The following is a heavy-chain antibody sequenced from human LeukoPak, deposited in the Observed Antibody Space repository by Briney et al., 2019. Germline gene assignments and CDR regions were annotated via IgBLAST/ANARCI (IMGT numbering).Heavy chain of an antibody. Sequence: GVSLRLSCAASGFTFSSYAMSWVRQAPGKGLEWVSAISGSGGSTYYADSVKGRFTISRDNSKNTLYLQMNSLRAEDTAVYYCAKIIYGDYGNYWGQGTLVTVSS. CDR3: AKIIYGDYGNY. CDR1: GFTFSSYA. V-gene: IGHV3-23*01. J-gene: IGHJ4*02. CDR2: ISGSGGST. D-gene: IGHD4-17*01.